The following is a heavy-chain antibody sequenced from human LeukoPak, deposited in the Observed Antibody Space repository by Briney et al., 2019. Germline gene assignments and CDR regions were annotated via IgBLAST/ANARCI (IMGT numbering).Heavy chain of an antibody. J-gene: IGHJ4*02. CDR2: INPHTGDT. D-gene: IGHD2-15*01. Sequence: ASVKVSCKASGYTFTGYYIHWVRQAPGQGLEWLGWINPHTGDTYHAQKFQGRVTMTRDTSISTAYMELSRLRSDDTAVYYCARVGHCSGGSCHRGGYGDYMRYWGQGTLVTVSS. CDR1: GYTFTGYY. V-gene: IGHV1-2*02. CDR3: ARVGHCSGGSCHRGGYGDYMRY.